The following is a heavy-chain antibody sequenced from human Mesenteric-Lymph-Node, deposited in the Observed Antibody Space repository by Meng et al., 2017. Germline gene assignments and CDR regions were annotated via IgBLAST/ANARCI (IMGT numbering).Heavy chain of an antibody. J-gene: IGHJ5*02. CDR3: ARGLIPTTGSFDVDNWIDP. Sequence: ASVKVSCKPSGYTFTDYSIHWVRQAPGQGPEWMGRINPNSGDTRYAHQFQGRFTMTRDTSISTVYMELSSLTSDDTAVYYCARGLIPTTGSFDVDNWIDPWGQGTLVTVSS. V-gene: IGHV1-2*06. CDR2: INPNSGDT. D-gene: IGHD1-1*01. CDR1: GYTFTDYS.